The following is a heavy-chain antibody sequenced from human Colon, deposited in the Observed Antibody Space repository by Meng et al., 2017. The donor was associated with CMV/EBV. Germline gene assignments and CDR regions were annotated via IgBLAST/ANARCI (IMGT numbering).Heavy chain of an antibody. Sequence: SVKVSCKASGGTLRNYGISWVRQAPGQGLEWIGGILPIFITTKYGQKFQDRITITTDESASTAYMELKSLRSDDTAMYYCARDRGDSGFDAWGQGTLVTSPQ. CDR2: ILPIFITT. CDR3: ARDRGDSGFDA. CDR1: GGTLRNYG. D-gene: IGHD2-21*01. V-gene: IGHV1-69*05. J-gene: IGHJ4*02.